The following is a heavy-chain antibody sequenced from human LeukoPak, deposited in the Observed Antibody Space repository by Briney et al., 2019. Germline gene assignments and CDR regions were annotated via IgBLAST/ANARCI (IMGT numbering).Heavy chain of an antibody. D-gene: IGHD3-10*01. V-gene: IGHV3-30*18. Sequence: GGSLRLSCAASGFTFSSYVMHWVRQAPGKGLEWVAFISHDGSNKYYADSVKGRCTISRDNSKNTVYLQMNSLRAEDTAVYYCAKDYYYGSGQTYYMDVWGKGTTVTISS. CDR2: ISHDGSNK. CDR3: AKDYYYGSGQTYYMDV. J-gene: IGHJ6*03. CDR1: GFTFSSYV.